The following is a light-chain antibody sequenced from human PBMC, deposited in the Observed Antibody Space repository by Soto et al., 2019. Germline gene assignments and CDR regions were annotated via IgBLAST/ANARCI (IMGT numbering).Light chain of an antibody. V-gene: IGLV1-40*01. J-gene: IGLJ1*01. CDR1: SSNIGAGYD. CDR3: QSYDSSLRAYV. CDR2: AIN. Sequence: QSVLTQPPSVSGAPGQSVTSSCTGSSSNIGAGYDVHWYQQLPGTAPKLLIYAINNRPSGVPDRFSGSKSGTSASLAITGLQAVDEADYYCQSYDSSLRAYVFGTGTKVTVL.